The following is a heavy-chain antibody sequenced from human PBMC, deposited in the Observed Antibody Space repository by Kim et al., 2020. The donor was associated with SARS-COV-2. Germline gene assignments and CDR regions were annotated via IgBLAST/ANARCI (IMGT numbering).Heavy chain of an antibody. Sequence: ASVKVSCKASGYYFPTYGISWVRQAPGEGLEWMGWISPYTGDTNSAQKFQDRVTLTTDTSKRTAYMELTSLTPDDTAVYYCARDLGSFYSGRDYWGQGTL. D-gene: IGHD1-26*01. J-gene: IGHJ4*02. V-gene: IGHV1-18*01. CDR3: ARDLGSFYSGRDY. CDR1: GYYFPTYG. CDR2: ISPYTGDT.